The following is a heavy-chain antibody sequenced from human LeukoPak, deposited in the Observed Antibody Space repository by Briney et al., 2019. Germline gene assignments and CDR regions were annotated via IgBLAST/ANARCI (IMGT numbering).Heavy chain of an antibody. J-gene: IGHJ4*02. CDR2: INSDGSST. V-gene: IGHV3-74*01. Sequence: GGSLRLSCAASGFTFSSYGMSWVRQAPGKGLVWVSRINSDGSSTTYADSVKGRFTISRDNAKNTLYLQMNSLRAEDTAVYYWARGGVYSTSAVDYWGQGTLVNVSS. CDR1: GFTFSSYG. D-gene: IGHD6-6*01. CDR3: ARGGVYSTSAVDY.